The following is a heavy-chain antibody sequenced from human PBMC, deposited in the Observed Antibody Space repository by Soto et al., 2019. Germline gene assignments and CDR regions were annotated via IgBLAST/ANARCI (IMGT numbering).Heavy chain of an antibody. CDR3: AKSLSTAVNYGLDV. J-gene: IGHJ6*02. CDR1: GFTFSDNA. Sequence: EVQLLESGGGLVQPGGSLRLSCGASGFTFSDNAMTWVRQAPGKGLEWVSSISDDGDSTYYADSVKGRFAVSRDNSKNTLFLRMNSLGAEDTAVYYCAKSLSTAVNYGLDVWGQGTSVTVSS. V-gene: IGHV3-23*01. CDR2: ISDDGDST. D-gene: IGHD2-2*01.